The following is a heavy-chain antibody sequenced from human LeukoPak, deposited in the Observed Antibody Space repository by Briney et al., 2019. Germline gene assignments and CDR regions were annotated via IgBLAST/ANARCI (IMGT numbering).Heavy chain of an antibody. CDR2: INPNSGGT. Sequence: ASVKVSCKASGYTFTGYYMHRVRQAPGQGLEWMGWINPNSGGTNYAQKFQGWVTMTRDTSISTAYMELSRLRSDDTAVYYCARGPFNYYGSRNNNWFDPWGQGTLITVSS. CDR3: ARGPFNYYGSRNNNWFDP. J-gene: IGHJ5*02. V-gene: IGHV1-2*04. CDR1: GYTFTGYY. D-gene: IGHD3-10*01.